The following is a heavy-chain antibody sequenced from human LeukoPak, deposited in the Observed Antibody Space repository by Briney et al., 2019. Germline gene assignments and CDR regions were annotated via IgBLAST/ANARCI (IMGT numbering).Heavy chain of an antibody. J-gene: IGHJ5*02. Sequence: GGSLRLFCAASGFTFSSYWMHWVRQAPGKGLVWVSRINSDGSNTYYADSVEGRFSISRDNAKNTLYLQMNSLRAEDTAVYYCARGYGDWFDPWGQGTLVTVSS. CDR1: GFTFSSYW. CDR3: ARGYGDWFDP. D-gene: IGHD3-10*01. CDR2: INSDGSNT. V-gene: IGHV3-74*01.